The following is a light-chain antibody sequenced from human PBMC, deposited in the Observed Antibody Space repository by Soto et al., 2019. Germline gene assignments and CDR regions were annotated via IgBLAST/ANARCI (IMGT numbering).Light chain of an antibody. CDR2: DVS. J-gene: IGLJ1*01. Sequence: QSALTQPASMSGPPGQSITISCIGTSYDVGNYSYVSWYQHHADRAPKLIIYDVSSRPSGVSDRFSGSKSGNTASLTISGLQPEDEANYYCSSYTSTSTYVFGTGTKVTVL. CDR3: SSYTSTSTYV. CDR1: SYDVGNYSY. V-gene: IGLV2-14*03.